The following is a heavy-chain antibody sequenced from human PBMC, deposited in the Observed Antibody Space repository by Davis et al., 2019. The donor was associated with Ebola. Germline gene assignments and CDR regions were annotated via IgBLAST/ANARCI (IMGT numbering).Heavy chain of an antibody. V-gene: IGHV3-30*19. CDR1: GFTFRNYG. J-gene: IGHJ5*02. CDR3: ARSITGTYNWFDP. CDR2: IWYDGSRR. Sequence: GESLKISCAASGFTFRNYGMHWVRQAPGKGLEWVAVIWYDGSRRYYGDSVKGRFTISRDNAKNSLYLQMNSLRAEDTALYYCARSITGTYNWFDPWGQGTLVTVSS. D-gene: IGHD1-7*01.